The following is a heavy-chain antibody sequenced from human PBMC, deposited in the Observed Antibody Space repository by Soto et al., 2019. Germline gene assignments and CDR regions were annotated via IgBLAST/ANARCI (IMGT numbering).Heavy chain of an antibody. J-gene: IGHJ6*03. V-gene: IGHV1-24*01. CDR1: GYTLTELS. D-gene: IGHD3-10*01. CDR3: ATVKSAGSGSYYSYYYYYMDV. Sequence: ASVKVSCKVSGYTLTELSMHWVRQAPGKGLEWMGGFDPEDGETIYAQKFQGRVTMTEDTSTDTAYMELSSLRSEDTAVYYCATVKSAGSGSYYSYYYYYMDVWGKGTTVTVSS. CDR2: FDPEDGET.